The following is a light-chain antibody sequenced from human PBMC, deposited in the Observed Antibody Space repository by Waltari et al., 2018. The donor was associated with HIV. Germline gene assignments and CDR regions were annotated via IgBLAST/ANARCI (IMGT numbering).Light chain of an antibody. Sequence: QSVLTQPPSASGTPGQRVTISCSGSSSNIGTNYVYWYHQLPGTAPKILIYRNNQRPSGVPDRCSGSKSGTAASLAISGLRSEDEADYYWAAWDDSLSGWVFGGGTKLTVL. CDR1: SSNIGTNY. V-gene: IGLV1-47*01. J-gene: IGLJ3*02. CDR3: AAWDDSLSGWV. CDR2: RNN.